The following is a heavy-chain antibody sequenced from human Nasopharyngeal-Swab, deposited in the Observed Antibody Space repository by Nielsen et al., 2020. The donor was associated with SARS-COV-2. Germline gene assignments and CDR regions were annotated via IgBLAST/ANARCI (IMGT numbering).Heavy chain of an antibody. CDR3: ARSKHSGSYYYGMDV. CDR1: GFTFSSYS. Sequence: SCAASGFTFSSYSMNWVRQAPGKGLEWVSSISSSSSYIYYADSVKGRFTISRDNAKNSLYLQMNSLRAEDTAVYYCARSKHSGSYYYGMDVWGQGTTVTVSS. J-gene: IGHJ6*02. CDR2: ISSSSSYI. V-gene: IGHV3-21*01. D-gene: IGHD1-26*01.